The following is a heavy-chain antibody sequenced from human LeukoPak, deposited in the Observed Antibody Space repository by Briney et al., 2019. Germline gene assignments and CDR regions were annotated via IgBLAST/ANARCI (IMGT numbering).Heavy chain of an antibody. CDR2: IHYSGST. J-gene: IGHJ3*02. CDR1: GGSISSSSYY. Sequence: SETLSLTCTVSGGSISSSSYYWGWIRQPPGKGLEWIGSIHYSGSTNYNPSLKSQVTISVDTSKNQFSLKLSSVTAADTAVYYCARLSLRGDLRFHDAFDIWGQGTMVTVSS. D-gene: IGHD4-17*01. CDR3: ARLSLRGDLRFHDAFDI. V-gene: IGHV4-39*07.